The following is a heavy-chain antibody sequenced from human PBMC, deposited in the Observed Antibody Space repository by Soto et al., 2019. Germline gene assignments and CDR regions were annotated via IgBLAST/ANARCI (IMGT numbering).Heavy chain of an antibody. J-gene: IGHJ4*02. CDR2: INPNSGGT. Sequence: ASVKVSCKASGYTFTGYYMHWVRQAPGQGLEWMGWINPNSGGTNYAQKFQGWVTMTRDTSISTAYMELSRLRSDDTAVYYCARAKTRYSSGWYDYWGQGTLVTVSS. CDR3: ARAKTRYSSGWYDY. V-gene: IGHV1-2*04. D-gene: IGHD6-19*01. CDR1: GYTFTGYY.